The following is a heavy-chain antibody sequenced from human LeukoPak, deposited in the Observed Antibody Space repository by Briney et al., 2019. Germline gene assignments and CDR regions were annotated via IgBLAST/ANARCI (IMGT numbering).Heavy chain of an antibody. CDR2: IWYDGTKK. J-gene: IGHJ4*02. CDR1: GFKFSTFC. V-gene: IGHV3-33*01. Sequence: GGSLRLSCAASGFKFSTFCLHWVSQDPGKWLEWVADIWYDGTKKYYADSMKGRFTISRDISMNTLYLQMNSLRAEDTAVYYCAGAFGSYIDYWGQGTLVTVSS. CDR3: AGAFGSYIDY. D-gene: IGHD1-26*01.